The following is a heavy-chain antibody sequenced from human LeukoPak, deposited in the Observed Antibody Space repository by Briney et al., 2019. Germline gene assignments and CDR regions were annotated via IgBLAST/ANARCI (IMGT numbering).Heavy chain of an antibody. CDR3: ARDFYYDSSGYSVDY. D-gene: IGHD3-22*01. Sequence: GRSLRLSCAASGFTFSSYAVHWVRQAPGKGLEWVAVISYDGSNKYYADSVKGRFTISRDNSKNTLYLQMNSLRAEDTAVYYCARDFYYDSSGYSVDYWGQGTLVTVSS. CDR2: ISYDGSNK. J-gene: IGHJ4*02. V-gene: IGHV3-30*04. CDR1: GFTFSSYA.